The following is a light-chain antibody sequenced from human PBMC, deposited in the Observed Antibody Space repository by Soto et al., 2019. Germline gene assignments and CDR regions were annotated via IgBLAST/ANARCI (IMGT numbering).Light chain of an antibody. V-gene: IGKV1-39*01. CDR2: AAS. CDR3: QQSSSTPRT. CDR1: QSIAIY. J-gene: IGKJ1*01. Sequence: DIQMTQSPSSLSASVGDRVTITWRASQSIAIYLNWYQHKPGKAPKLLIYAASSLQSGVPSRFSGSGSGTDFTLTISSLQPEDFATYYCQQSSSTPRTFGQGTTVDIK.